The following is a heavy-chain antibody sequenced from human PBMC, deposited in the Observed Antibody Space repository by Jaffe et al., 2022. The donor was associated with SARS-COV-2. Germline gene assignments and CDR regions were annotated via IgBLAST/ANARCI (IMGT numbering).Heavy chain of an antibody. CDR1: GFSLSNARMG. Sequence: QVTLKESGPVLVKPTETLTLTCTVSGFSLSNARMGVSWIRQPPGKALEWLAHIFSNDEKSYSTSLKSRLTISKDTSKSQVVLTMTNMDPVDTATYYCARILPPPYDILTGYSHPPYYYYYMDVWGKGTTVTVSS. CDR3: ARILPPPYDILTGYSHPPYYYYYMDV. CDR2: IFSNDEK. J-gene: IGHJ6*03. V-gene: IGHV2-26*01. D-gene: IGHD3-9*01.